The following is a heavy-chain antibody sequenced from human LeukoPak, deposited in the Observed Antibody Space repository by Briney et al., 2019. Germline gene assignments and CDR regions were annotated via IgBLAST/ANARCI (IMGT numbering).Heavy chain of an antibody. J-gene: IGHJ4*02. CDR1: GFTFNNYA. D-gene: IGHD4-11*01. CDR2: IYSGGST. Sequence: GGSLRLSCAASGFTFNNYAMSWVRQAPGKGLEWVSVIYSGGSTYYADSVKGRFTISRDNSKNTLYLQMNSLRAEDTAVYYCARGGYSTLRTVWGQGTLVTVSS. CDR3: ARGGYSTLRTV. V-gene: IGHV3-53*01.